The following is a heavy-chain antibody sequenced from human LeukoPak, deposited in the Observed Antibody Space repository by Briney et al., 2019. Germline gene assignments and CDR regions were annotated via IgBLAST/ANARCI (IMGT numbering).Heavy chain of an antibody. V-gene: IGHV1-3*01. Sequence: ASVKVFCTTSGYTFTNYGMHWVRQAPRQSPEWMGWINAGNGNTKSSQKFQGRVTLTRDKSASTAYMELSSLTSEDTAVYYCARAQGGYDFAAFDIWGQGTVVIVPS. CDR1: GYTFTNYG. CDR2: INAGNGNT. J-gene: IGHJ3*02. CDR3: ARAQGGYDFAAFDI. D-gene: IGHD5-12*01.